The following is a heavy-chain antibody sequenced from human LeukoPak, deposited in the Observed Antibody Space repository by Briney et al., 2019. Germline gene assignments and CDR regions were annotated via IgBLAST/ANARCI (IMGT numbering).Heavy chain of an antibody. CDR2: IKQDGSEK. V-gene: IGHV3-7*01. CDR1: GFTFSTYA. CDR3: AKDPPHWYYDSSAQGAFDI. J-gene: IGHJ3*02. Sequence: GGSLRLSCDASGFTFSTYAMSWVRQAPGKGLEWVANIKQDGSEKYYVDSVKGRFTISRDNAKNTLYLQMNSLRAEDTAVYYCAKDPPHWYYDSSAQGAFDIWGQGTMVTVSS. D-gene: IGHD3-22*01.